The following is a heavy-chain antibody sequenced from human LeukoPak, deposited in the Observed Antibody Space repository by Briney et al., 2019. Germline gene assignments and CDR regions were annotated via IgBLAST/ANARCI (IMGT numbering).Heavy chain of an antibody. CDR2: INPSGGST. D-gene: IGHD5-12*01. J-gene: IGHJ4*02. Sequence: ASVTVSCTSSGYTFTSYYIHWVRQAPGQGLEWMGIINPSGGSTTYTQGFQGRVTMTRDTSTSTAYMELRSLRSDDTAVYYCARGYSGYDYLFTWGQGTLVTVSS. CDR3: ARGYSGYDYLFT. CDR1: GYTFTSYY. V-gene: IGHV1-46*01.